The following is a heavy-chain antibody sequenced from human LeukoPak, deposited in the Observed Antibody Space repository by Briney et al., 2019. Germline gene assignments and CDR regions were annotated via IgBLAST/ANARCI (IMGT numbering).Heavy chain of an antibody. V-gene: IGHV4-59*06. CDR3: AREAYCGGDCYYRSPI. CDR2: IYYSGST. Sequence: SETLSLTCTVSGGSISSYYWSWIRQPPGKGLEWIGYIYYSGSTYYNPSLKSRVTISVDTSKNQFSLKLSSVTAADTAVYYCAREAYCGGDCYYRSPIWGQGTMVTVSS. D-gene: IGHD2-21*02. CDR1: GGSISSYY. J-gene: IGHJ3*02.